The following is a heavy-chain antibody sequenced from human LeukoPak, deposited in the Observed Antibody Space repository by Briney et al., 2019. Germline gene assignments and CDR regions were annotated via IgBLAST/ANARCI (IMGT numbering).Heavy chain of an antibody. V-gene: IGHV1-8*03. D-gene: IGHD5-12*01. CDR3: ARWLKDGYYFDY. CDR2: MNPNSGNT. CDR1: GYTFTSYD. Sequence: ASVKVSCKASGYTFTSYDTNWVRQATGQGLEWMGWMNPNSGNTGYAQKFQGRVTITRNTSISTAYMELNSLRSEDTAVYYCARWLKDGYYFDYWGQGTLVTVSS. J-gene: IGHJ4*02.